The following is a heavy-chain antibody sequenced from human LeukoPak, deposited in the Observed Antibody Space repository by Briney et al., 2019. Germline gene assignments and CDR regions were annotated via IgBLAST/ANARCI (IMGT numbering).Heavy chain of an antibody. CDR1: GDSLTSSIDY. J-gene: IGHJ3*02. CDR2: FYYRGST. V-gene: IGHV4-39*07. D-gene: IGHD2-15*01. CDR3: ARGGYYAFDI. Sequence: SETLSLTCTVSGDSLTSSIDYWAWIRQPPGKGLEWIGSFYYRGSTYHNPSLKSRVTISVDTSKNQFSLRLNSVTPEDTAVYHCARGGYYAFDIWDQGTPVTVSS.